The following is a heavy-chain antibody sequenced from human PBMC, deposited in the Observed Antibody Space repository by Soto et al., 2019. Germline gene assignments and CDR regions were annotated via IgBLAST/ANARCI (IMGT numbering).Heavy chain of an antibody. Sequence: GGSLRVSCAASGLTFSNAWMNWVRQAPGKGLEWVGRIKSKTDGGTTDYAAPVKGRFTISRDDSKNTLYLQMNSLKTEDTAVYYCTTLSITIFGVVLMDVWGQGTTVTVSS. CDR2: IKSKTDGGTT. CDR3: TTLSITIFGVVLMDV. D-gene: IGHD3-3*01. CDR1: GLTFSNAW. J-gene: IGHJ6*02. V-gene: IGHV3-15*07.